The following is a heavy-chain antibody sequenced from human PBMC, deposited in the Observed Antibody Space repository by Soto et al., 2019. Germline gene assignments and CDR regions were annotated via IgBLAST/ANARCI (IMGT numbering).Heavy chain of an antibody. D-gene: IGHD5-12*01. CDR3: TKNSAYALDY. J-gene: IGHJ4*02. CDR2: MHHIGST. Sequence: PXETLSLTCNVPGVSITNNNWWSWVRQPPGEGLEWIGEMHHIGSTNYNPSLKSRVTMSVDTSKNQFFLKLNSVTDADTAVYYCTKNSAYALDYWGQGTLVTVYS. V-gene: IGHV4-4*02. CDR1: GVSITNNNW.